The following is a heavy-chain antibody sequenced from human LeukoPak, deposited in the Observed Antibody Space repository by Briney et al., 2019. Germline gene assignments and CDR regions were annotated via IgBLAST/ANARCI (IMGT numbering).Heavy chain of an antibody. CDR1: GGTFSSYA. CDR2: IIPILGIA. V-gene: IGHV1-69*04. J-gene: IGHJ4*02. Sequence: SVKVSCKASGGTFSSYAISWVRQAPGLGLEWMGRIIPILGIANYAQKFQGRVTITADKSTSTAYMELSSLRSEDTAVYYCAREDYYGSGRPGYWGQGTLVTVSS. CDR3: AREDYYGSGRPGY. D-gene: IGHD3-10*01.